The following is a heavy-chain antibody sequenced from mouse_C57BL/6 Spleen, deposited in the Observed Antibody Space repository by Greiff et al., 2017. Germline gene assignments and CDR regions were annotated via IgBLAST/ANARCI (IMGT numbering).Heavy chain of an antibody. CDR3: ARSRAVVAYYFDY. J-gene: IGHJ2*01. CDR2: INPSNGGT. Sequence: QVQLQQPGTELVKPGASVKLSCKASGYTFTSYWMHWVKQRPGQGLEWIGNINPSNGGTNYNEKFKSKATLPVDKPSSTAYMQRSSLTSEDSAVYYCARSRAVVAYYFDYWGQGTTLTVSS. D-gene: IGHD1-1*01. CDR1: GYTFTSYW. V-gene: IGHV1-53*01.